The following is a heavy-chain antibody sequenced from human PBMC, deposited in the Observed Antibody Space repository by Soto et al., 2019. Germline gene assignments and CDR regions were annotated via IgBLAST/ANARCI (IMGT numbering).Heavy chain of an antibody. V-gene: IGHV3-23*01. D-gene: IGHD6-6*01. CDR2: SSSSGDFT. Sequence: EVQVLESGGALVQPGGSLRLSCAASGFTISNYGMSWVRQAPGKAPEWVSTSSSSGDFTYYADSVRGRFTVSRDNSRDTLSLQMDSLRAEDTALYYCARDLYGSSDYWGQGTQVTVSS. J-gene: IGHJ4*02. CDR3: ARDLYGSSDY. CDR1: GFTISNYG.